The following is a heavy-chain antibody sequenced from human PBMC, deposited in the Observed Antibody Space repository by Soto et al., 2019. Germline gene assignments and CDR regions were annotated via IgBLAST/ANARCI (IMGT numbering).Heavy chain of an antibody. CDR3: ARGWGYDSNDYYYAY. J-gene: IGHJ4*02. D-gene: IGHD3-22*01. Sequence: QVQLVQSGAEVRKPGSSVKVSCKASGGSFSRHAISWVRQAPGQGLEWMGGIIPIFGTANHAQKFQGRVTIIANESTSTVYMEFSSLISEDTAMYYCARGWGYDSNDYYYAYWGQGTLVIVSS. CDR1: GGSFSRHA. V-gene: IGHV1-69*01. CDR2: IIPIFGTA.